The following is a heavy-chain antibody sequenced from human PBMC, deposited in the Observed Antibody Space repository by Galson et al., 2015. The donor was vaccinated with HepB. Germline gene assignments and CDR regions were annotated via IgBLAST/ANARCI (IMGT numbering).Heavy chain of an antibody. CDR2: IRDKAHGGTI. CDR3: TRATNFWSGFYLDY. V-gene: IGHV3-49*03. J-gene: IGHJ4*02. CDR1: GFTFGDYG. Sequence: SLRLSCAASGFTFGDYGMSWFRQAPGKGLEWVGFIRDKAHGGTIEYAASVKGRFTISRDDSKGIAYLQMNSLKTEDRAVYYCTRATNFWSGFYLDYWGQGALVTVSS. D-gene: IGHD3-3*01.